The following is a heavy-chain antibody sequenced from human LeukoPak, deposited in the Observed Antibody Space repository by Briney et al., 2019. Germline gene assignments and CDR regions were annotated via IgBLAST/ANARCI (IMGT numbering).Heavy chain of an antibody. V-gene: IGHV4-30-2*01. CDR2: IYHSGST. CDR3: ARAFYGGNLAAFDY. J-gene: IGHJ4*02. CDR1: GGSISSGGYY. Sequence: SETLSLTCTVSGGSISSGGYYWSWIRQPPGKGLEWIGYIYHSGSTYYNPSLKSRVTISVDTSKNQFSLKLSSATAADTAVYYCARAFYGGNLAAFDYWGQGTLVTVSS. D-gene: IGHD4-23*01.